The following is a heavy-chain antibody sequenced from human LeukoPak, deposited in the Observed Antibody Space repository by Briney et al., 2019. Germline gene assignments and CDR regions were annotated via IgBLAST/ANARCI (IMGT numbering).Heavy chain of an antibody. J-gene: IGHJ4*02. Sequence: ASVKVSCKASGYSFVLYGISWVRQAPGQGPEWMGWISTANGNTKYAQQFQDRVTMTTDTSTTTAYMELRSLRSDDTAVYYCARGSPGWFGEFTTDYWGQGTLVTVSS. CDR3: ARGSPGWFGEFTTDY. CDR2: ISTANGNT. V-gene: IGHV1-18*01. D-gene: IGHD3-10*01. CDR1: GYSFVLYG.